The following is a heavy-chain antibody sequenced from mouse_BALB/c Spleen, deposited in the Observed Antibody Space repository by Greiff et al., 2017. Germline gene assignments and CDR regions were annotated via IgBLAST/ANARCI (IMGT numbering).Heavy chain of an antibody. CDR1: GFTFSSYG. Sequence: EVHLVESGGDLVKPGGSLKLSCAASGFTFSSYGMSWVRQTPDKRLEWVATISSGGSYTYYPDSVKGRFTISRDNAKNTLYLQMSSLKSEDTAMYYCARHEVRRDGYAMDYWGQGTSVTVSS. J-gene: IGHJ4*01. V-gene: IGHV5-6*01. CDR2: ISSGGSYT. CDR3: ARHEVRRDGYAMDY. D-gene: IGHD2-14*01.